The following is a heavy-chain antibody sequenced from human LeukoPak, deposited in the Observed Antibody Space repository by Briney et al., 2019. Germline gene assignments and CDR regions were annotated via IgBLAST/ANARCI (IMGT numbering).Heavy chain of an antibody. CDR1: GGSISSGDYY. Sequence: SETLSLTCTVSGGSISSGDYYWSWIRQPPGKGLEWIGYICYSGSTYYNPSLKSRVTISVDTSKNQFSLKLSSVTAADTAVYYCARVRYRDSSGYYDAFDIWGQGTMVTVSS. V-gene: IGHV4-30-4*01. D-gene: IGHD3-22*01. J-gene: IGHJ3*02. CDR3: ARVRYRDSSGYYDAFDI. CDR2: ICYSGST.